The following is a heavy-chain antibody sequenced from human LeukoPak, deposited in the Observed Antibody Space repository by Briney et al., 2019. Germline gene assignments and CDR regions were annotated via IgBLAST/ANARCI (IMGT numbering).Heavy chain of an antibody. CDR1: GGSFSGYY. CDR2: INHSGST. CDR3: ARQDPFLGYIDY. D-gene: IGHD3-16*02. J-gene: IGHJ4*02. V-gene: IGHV4-34*01. Sequence: SETLSLTCAVYGGSFSGYYWSWIRQPPGKGLEWIGEINHSGSTNYNPSLKSRVTISVDTSKNQFSLKLSSVTAADTAVYYCARQDPFLGYIDYWGQGTLVTVSS.